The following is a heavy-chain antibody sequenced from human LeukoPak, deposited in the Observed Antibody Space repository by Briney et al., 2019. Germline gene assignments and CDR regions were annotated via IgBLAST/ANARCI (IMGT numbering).Heavy chain of an antibody. J-gene: IGHJ4*02. CDR3: ARDKYCSGISCYSGRYRDY. D-gene: IGHD2-15*01. CDR1: GFTFSNYC. V-gene: IGHV3-7*01. Sequence: GGSLRLSCAASGFTFSNYCMSWVRQAPGKGLEWVASIKQDESEKYYVDSVKGLTISRDNAKNSLYLQMNSLSAEDTAVYYCARDKYCSGISCYSGRYRDYWGQGTLVTVSS. CDR2: IKQDESEK.